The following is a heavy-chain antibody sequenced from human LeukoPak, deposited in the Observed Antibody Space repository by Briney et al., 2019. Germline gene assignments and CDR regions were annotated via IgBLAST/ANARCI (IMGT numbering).Heavy chain of an antibody. J-gene: IGHJ6*03. CDR2: ISSSSSTI. Sequence: GGSLRLSCAASGFTFSSYSMNWVRQAPGKGLEWVSYISSSSSTIYYADSVKGRFTISRDNAKSSLYLQMNSLRAEDTAVYYCARDEYCGGDCYSYYYYYYMDVWGKGTTVTVSS. CDR1: GFTFSSYS. CDR3: ARDEYCGGDCYSYYYYYYMDV. D-gene: IGHD2-21*02. V-gene: IGHV3-48*01.